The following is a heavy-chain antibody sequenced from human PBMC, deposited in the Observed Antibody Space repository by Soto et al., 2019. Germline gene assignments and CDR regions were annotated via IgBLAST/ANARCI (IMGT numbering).Heavy chain of an antibody. CDR1: GFTFSSYA. CDR3: ARGAGYDFWSGYYPYYYGMDV. D-gene: IGHD3-3*01. Sequence: ESGGGVVQPGRSLRLSCAASGFTFSSYAMHWVRQAPGKGLEWVAVISYDGSNKYYADSVKGRFTISRDNSKNTLYLQMNSLRAEDTAVYYCARGAGYDFWSGYYPYYYGMDVWGQGTTVTVSS. CDR2: ISYDGSNK. V-gene: IGHV3-30-3*01. J-gene: IGHJ6*02.